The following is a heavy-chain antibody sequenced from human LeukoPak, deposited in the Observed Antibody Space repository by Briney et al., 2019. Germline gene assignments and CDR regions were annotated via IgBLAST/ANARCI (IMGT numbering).Heavy chain of an antibody. CDR2: IYYSGTT. CDR1: GGSISSGGYY. CDR3: ARESTAGWFDP. J-gene: IGHJ5*02. V-gene: IGHV4-61*08. Sequence: SETLSLTCTVSGGSISSGGYYWSWIRQHPGKGLQWIGYIYYSGTTNYNPSLKTRVTISVDTSKNQFSLKLSSVTAADTAVYYCARESTAGWFDPWGQGTLVTVSS.